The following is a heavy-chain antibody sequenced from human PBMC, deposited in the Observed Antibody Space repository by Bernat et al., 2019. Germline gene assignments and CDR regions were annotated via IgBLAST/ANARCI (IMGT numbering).Heavy chain of an antibody. D-gene: IGHD3-22*01. J-gene: IGHJ3*02. CDR2: IWYDGSNK. V-gene: IGHV3-33*01. Sequence: QVQLVESGGGVVQPGRSLRLSCAASGFTFSSYGMHWVRQAPGKGLEWVAVIWYDGSNKYYADSVKGRFTISRDNSKNTLYLQMNSLRADDTAVYYCARSPVENGGNVFITMIVVVIRGGGACDIWGQGTMVTVSS. CDR1: GFTFSSYG. CDR3: ARSPVENGGNVFITMIVVVIRGGGACDI.